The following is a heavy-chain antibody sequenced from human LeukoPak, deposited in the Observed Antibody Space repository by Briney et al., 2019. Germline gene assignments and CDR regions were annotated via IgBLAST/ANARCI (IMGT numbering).Heavy chain of an antibody. CDR3: ARWRGYGYGLDY. D-gene: IGHD5-18*01. CDR1: GGSINHYH. V-gene: IGHV4-59*01. J-gene: IGHJ4*02. CDR2: VSYSGGT. Sequence: KASETLSLTCTVSGGSINHYHWTRFPQPPGKRPQPIGFVSYSGGTKYSPSLGSRVTISMDTSKNHFSLSLSSVTAADTAVYHCARWRGYGYGLDYWGQGTLVTVSS.